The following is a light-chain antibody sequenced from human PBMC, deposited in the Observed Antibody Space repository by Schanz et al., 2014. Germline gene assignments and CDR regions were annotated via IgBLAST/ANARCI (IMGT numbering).Light chain of an antibody. V-gene: IGLV2-8*01. Sequence: QSVLTQPPSASGSPGQSVTISCTGTSSDVGGYNYVSWYQQHPGKAPKLMIYEVNKRPSGVPDRFTGSKSGNTASLTVSGLQAEDEGDYYCQSYDSSLSGCVFGGGTKLTVL. J-gene: IGLJ3*02. CDR3: QSYDSSLSGCV. CDR1: SSDVGGYNY. CDR2: EVN.